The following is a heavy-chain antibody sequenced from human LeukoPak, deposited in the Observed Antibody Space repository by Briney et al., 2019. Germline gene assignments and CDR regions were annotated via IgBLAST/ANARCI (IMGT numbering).Heavy chain of an antibody. CDR1: GFTVSSNY. Sequence: GGSLRLSCAASGFTVSSNYMSWVRQAPGKGLEWVSVIYSGGSTYYADSVKGRFTISRDNSKNTLYLQMNSLRAEDTALYHCARVKGWFGELPDAFDIWGQGTMVTVSS. CDR2: IYSGGST. CDR3: ARVKGWFGELPDAFDI. J-gene: IGHJ3*02. V-gene: IGHV3-53*01. D-gene: IGHD3-10*01.